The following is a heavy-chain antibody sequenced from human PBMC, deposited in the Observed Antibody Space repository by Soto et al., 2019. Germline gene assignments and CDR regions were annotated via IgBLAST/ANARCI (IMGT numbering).Heavy chain of an antibody. CDR1: GFTFSDYY. CDR2: ISSSGSTI. V-gene: IGHV3-11*01. CDR3: ERDKERSYRLYGMDV. J-gene: IGHJ6*02. Sequence: GGSLRLSCAASGFTFSDYYMSWIRQAPGKGLEWVSYISSSGSTIYYADSVKGRFTISRDNAKNSLYLQMNSLRAEDTAVYYCERDKERSYRLYGMDVWGQGTTVTVSS. D-gene: IGHD3-16*02.